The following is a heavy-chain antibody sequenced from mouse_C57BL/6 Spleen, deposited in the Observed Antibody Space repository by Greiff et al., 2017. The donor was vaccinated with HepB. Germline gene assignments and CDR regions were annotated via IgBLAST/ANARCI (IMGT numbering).Heavy chain of an antibody. CDR2: IYPRSGNT. J-gene: IGHJ4*01. V-gene: IGHV1-81*01. D-gene: IGHD2-5*01. CDR1: GYTFTSYG. Sequence: LVESGAELARPGASVKLSCKASGYTFTSYGISWVKQRTGQGLEWIGEIYPRSGNTYYNEKFKGKATLTADKSSRTAYMELRSLTSEDSAVYFCARDYYSNYDYAMDYWGQGTSVTVSS. CDR3: ARDYYSNYDYAMDY.